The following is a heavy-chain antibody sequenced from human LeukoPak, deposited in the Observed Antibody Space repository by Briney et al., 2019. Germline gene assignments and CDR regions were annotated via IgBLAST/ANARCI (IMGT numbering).Heavy chain of an antibody. V-gene: IGHV1-2*02. CDR1: GYTFTGYY. CDR2: INPNSGGT. J-gene: IGHJ4*02. CDR3: AREPVDTAMVYDY. D-gene: IGHD5-18*01. Sequence: ASVKVSCKASGYTFTGYYMHWVRQAPGQGLEWMGWINPNSGGTNYAQKFQGRVTMTREPSISTAYMELSRLRSDDTAVYYCAREPVDTAMVYDYWGQGTLVTVSS.